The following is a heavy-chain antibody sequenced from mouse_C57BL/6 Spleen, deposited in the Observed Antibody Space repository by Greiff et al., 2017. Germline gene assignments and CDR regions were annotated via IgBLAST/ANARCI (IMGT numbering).Heavy chain of an antibody. CDR1: GFTFSDYG. D-gene: IGHD1-1*01. CDR2: ISSGSSTI. CDR3: ARGRYYYGSSYYFDY. Sequence: EVQLVESGGGLVKPGGSLKLSCAASGFTFSDYGMHWVRQAPEKGLEWVAYISSGSSTIYYADTVKGRFTISRDNAKNTLFLQMTSLRSEDTAMYYCARGRYYYGSSYYFDYWGQGTTLTVSS. V-gene: IGHV5-17*01. J-gene: IGHJ2*01.